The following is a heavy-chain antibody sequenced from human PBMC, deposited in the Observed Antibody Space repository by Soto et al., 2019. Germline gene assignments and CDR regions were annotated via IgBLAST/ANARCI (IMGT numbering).Heavy chain of an antibody. V-gene: IGHV3-11*06. CDR2: ISPKGTYR. J-gene: IGHJ5*02. CDR3: SRCGGGSLFDL. CDR1: GFTFSDYY. Sequence: QVQLVESGGGLVKPGGSLRLSCATSGFTFSDYYMSWIRQAPGKGLEFVSYISPKGTYRTYADSVKGRFTISRDNAKKSLYLQVNSLRAEGTAVYYCSRCGGGSLFDLWGQGTFVTVSS. D-gene: IGHD2-15*01.